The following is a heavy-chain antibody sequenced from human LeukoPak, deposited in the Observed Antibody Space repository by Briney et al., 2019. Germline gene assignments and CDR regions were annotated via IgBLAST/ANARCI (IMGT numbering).Heavy chain of an antibody. V-gene: IGHV4-39*01. CDR3: ARQKRYCSSTSCPSWFDP. J-gene: IGHJ5*02. CDR1: SGSISSSSYY. D-gene: IGHD2-2*01. CDR2: IYYSGNT. Sequence: PSETLSLTCTVSSGSISSSSYYWGWIRQPPGKGLEWIGNIYYSGNTYYNPSLKSRVTISVDTSKNQFSLKLSSVTAADTAVYYCARQKRYCSSTSCPSWFDPWGQGTLVIVSS.